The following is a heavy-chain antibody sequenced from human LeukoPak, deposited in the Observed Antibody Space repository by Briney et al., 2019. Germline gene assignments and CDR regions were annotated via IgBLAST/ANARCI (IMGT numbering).Heavy chain of an antibody. D-gene: IGHD4-17*01. Sequence: PSETLSLTCTVSGGSISSSSYYWGWIRQPPGKGLEWIGTMYYSGNTYYNPSLKSRVTISVDTSKNQISLKLSSVTAADTSVYYCARQPAGDYVSDYWGQGTQVTVSS. CDR2: MYYSGNT. CDR1: GGSISSSSYY. V-gene: IGHV4-39*01. J-gene: IGHJ4*02. CDR3: ARQPAGDYVSDY.